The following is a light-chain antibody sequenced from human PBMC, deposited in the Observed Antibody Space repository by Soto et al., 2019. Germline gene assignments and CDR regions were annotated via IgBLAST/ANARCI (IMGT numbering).Light chain of an antibody. CDR2: RAS. J-gene: IGKJ1*01. CDR1: QSVGTY. Sequence: DIQMTQSPSSLSASVGDRVTISCRSSQSVGTYLNWYHQKPGTAPRLLISRASTVKSGVPPRFSGNGSGRDFTLIISSLRPEDIGTYFCQRSYSTPWTFGPGTKVDIK. V-gene: IGKV1-39*01. CDR3: QRSYSTPWT.